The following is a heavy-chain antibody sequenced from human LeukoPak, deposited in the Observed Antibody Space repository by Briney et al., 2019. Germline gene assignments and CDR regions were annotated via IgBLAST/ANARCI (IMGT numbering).Heavy chain of an antibody. CDR3: ARAVGATDDTYFDY. D-gene: IGHD1-26*01. J-gene: IGHJ4*02. Sequence: GGSLRLSCAASGFTFSSYWMSWVRQAPGKGLEWVANIKQDGSEKYYVDSVKGRFTISRDNAKNSLYLQMNSLRAEDTAVYYCARAVGATDDTYFDYWGQGTLVRASS. V-gene: IGHV3-7*04. CDR1: GFTFSSYW. CDR2: IKQDGSEK.